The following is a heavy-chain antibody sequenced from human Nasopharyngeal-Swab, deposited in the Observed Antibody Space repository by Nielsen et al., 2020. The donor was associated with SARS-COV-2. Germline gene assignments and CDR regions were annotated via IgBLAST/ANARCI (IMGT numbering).Heavy chain of an antibody. CDR3: ARGSVAGDDY. CDR2: IYYSGST. D-gene: IGHD6-19*01. J-gene: IGHJ4*02. CDR1: GGSISSGGYY. Sequence: SETLSLTCTVSGGSISSGGYYWSWIRQHPGKGLEWIGYIYYSGSTYYNPSLKSRVTISVDTSKNQFSLKLSSVTAADTAVYYCARGSVAGDDYWGQGTLVTVSS. V-gene: IGHV4-31*03.